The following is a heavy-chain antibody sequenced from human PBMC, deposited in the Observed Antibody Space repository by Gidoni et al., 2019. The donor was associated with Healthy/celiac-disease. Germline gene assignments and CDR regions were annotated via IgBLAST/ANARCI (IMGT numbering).Heavy chain of an antibody. CDR2: INPSGGST. J-gene: IGHJ6*02. CDR3: AREVVHRRHYYYGMDV. Sequence: QVQLVQSGAEVKKPGASVKVSCKASGYTFTSSYMHWVRQAPGQGLEWMGIINPSGGSTSYAQKFQGRVTMTRDTSTSTVYMELSSLRSEDTAVYYCAREVVHRRHYYYGMDVWGQGTTVTVSS. D-gene: IGHD1-1*01. CDR1: GYTFTSSY. V-gene: IGHV1-46*01.